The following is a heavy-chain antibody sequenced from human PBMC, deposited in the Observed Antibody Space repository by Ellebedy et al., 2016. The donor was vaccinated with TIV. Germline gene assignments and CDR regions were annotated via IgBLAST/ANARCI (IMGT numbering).Heavy chain of an antibody. Sequence: GESLKISCAASGFTFSGHAMSWVRQTPGKGLEWVSGITAGGGSTHYVDSVKGRFTISRDNSKKTLYLKMNSLRAEDTAVYYCVKLDSSGFYYGRLDYWGQGTLVTVSS. CDR1: GFTFSGHA. V-gene: IGHV3-23*01. D-gene: IGHD3-22*01. J-gene: IGHJ4*02. CDR2: ITAGGGST. CDR3: VKLDSSGFYYGRLDY.